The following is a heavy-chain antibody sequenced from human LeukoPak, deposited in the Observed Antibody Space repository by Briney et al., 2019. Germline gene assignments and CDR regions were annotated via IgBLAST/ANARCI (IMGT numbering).Heavy chain of an antibody. CDR2: IRGSGGST. CDR3: AKIYDILTGSDY. CDR1: GFTFSSYA. Sequence: PGGSLRLSCAASGFTFSSYAMSWVRQAPGKGLEWVSSIRGSGGSTHYADSVKGRFTISRDNSKNTLYLQMNSLRAEDTAVYYCAKIYDILTGSDYWGQGTLVTVSS. J-gene: IGHJ4*02. D-gene: IGHD3-9*01. V-gene: IGHV3-23*01.